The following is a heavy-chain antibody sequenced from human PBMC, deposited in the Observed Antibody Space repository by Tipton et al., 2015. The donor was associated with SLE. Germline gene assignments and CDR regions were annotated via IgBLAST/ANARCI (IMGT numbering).Heavy chain of an antibody. Sequence: SLRLSCVASGFTFSNYWMHWVRQVPGKGPVWVSRINNDGSSTSYADSVKGRFTISRDNAESTLYLQLSSLRAEDTAVYYCARIPTYSDYDRPMIDNAFDIWCQGTMVTVSS. CDR3: ARIPTYSDYDRPMIDNAFDI. D-gene: IGHD5-12*01. CDR1: GFTFSNYW. J-gene: IGHJ3*02. V-gene: IGHV3-74*01. CDR2: INNDGSST.